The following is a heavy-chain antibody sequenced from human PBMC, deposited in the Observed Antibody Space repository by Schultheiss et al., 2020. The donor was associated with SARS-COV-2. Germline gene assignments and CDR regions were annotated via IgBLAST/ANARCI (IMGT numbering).Heavy chain of an antibody. CDR2: TYYRSKWYN. V-gene: IGHV6-1*01. Sequence: SETLSLTCAISGDSVSSNSAAWNWIRQSPSRGFEWLGRTYYRSKWYNDYAVSVKSRITINPNTSKNQFSLQLNSVTPEDTAVYYCARAHYYDSSGYNYYYGMDVWGQGTTVTVSS. CDR3: ARAHYYDSSGYNYYYGMDV. D-gene: IGHD3-22*01. J-gene: IGHJ6*02. CDR1: GDSVSSNSAA.